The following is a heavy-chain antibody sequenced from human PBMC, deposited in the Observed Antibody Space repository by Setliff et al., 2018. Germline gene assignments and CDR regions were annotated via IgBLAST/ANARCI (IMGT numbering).Heavy chain of an antibody. CDR3: ARSLSSGSYWNSRPFYSDY. V-gene: IGHV4-59*01. D-gene: IGHD3-10*01. CDR2: FYYDGRT. Sequence: PSETLSLTCSVSGGSISSYSWGWIRQPPGKGLEWIGFFYYDGRTNYNPSLKSRVTISEDTSKNQFSLKVTSVTAADTAMYYCARSLSSGSYWNSRPFYSDYWGQGTLVTVSS. CDR1: GGSISSYS. J-gene: IGHJ4*02.